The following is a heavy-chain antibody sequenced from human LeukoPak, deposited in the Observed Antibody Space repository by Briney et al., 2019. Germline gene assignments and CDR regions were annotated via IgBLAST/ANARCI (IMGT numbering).Heavy chain of an antibody. V-gene: IGHV1-18*01. D-gene: IGHD3-10*01. Sequence: ASVKVSCKASGYTFTSYGISWVRQAPGQGLEWMGWISAYNGNTNYAQKLQGRVTMTTDTSTSTAYMELRSLRSGDTAVYYCARDIDPLLWFGELLLAFDYWGQGTLVTVSS. CDR1: GYTFTSYG. CDR3: ARDIDPLLWFGELLLAFDY. CDR2: ISAYNGNT. J-gene: IGHJ4*02.